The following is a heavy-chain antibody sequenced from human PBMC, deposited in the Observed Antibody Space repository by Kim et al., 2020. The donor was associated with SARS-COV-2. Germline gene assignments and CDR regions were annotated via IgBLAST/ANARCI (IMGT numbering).Heavy chain of an antibody. CDR3: ARDGDSSGWFSAFDI. CDR2: ISYDGSNK. Sequence: GGSLRLSCAASGFTFSSYAMHWVRQAPGKGLEWVAVISYDGSNKYYADSVKGRFTISRDNSKNTLYLQMNSLRAEDTAVYYCARDGDSSGWFSAFDIWGQGTMVTVSS. J-gene: IGHJ3*02. D-gene: IGHD6-19*01. CDR1: GFTFSSYA. V-gene: IGHV3-30*04.